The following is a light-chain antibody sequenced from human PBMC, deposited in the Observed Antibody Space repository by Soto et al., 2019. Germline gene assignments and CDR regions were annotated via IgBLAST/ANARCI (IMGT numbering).Light chain of an antibody. Sequence: DIEMTQSPSSLSSSLGDRVTITCRASQSITSYLIWYQQKTGKQATLLIYSGSSMESGVTPRFSGSGSGRDYTLTISSLKHEEFATDFCHQSYSRPRTFGQGTKVDIK. CDR3: HQSYSRPRT. CDR1: QSITSY. J-gene: IGKJ1*01. V-gene: IGKV1-39*01. CDR2: SGS.